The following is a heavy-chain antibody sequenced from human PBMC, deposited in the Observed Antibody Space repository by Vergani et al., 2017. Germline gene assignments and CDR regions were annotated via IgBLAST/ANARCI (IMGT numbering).Heavy chain of an antibody. Sequence: QLQLQESGPGLVKPSETLSLTCTVSGGSINSTNYYWVWIRQPPGKGLEWIGSIYRTGRTHFNPSLKSRVTISVDTSNNHFSLRLNSLTAADTAVYYCARRSGIVYDIFSGTQYFFDFWGQGTLVTVSS. CDR2: IYRTGRT. CDR3: ARRSGIVYDIFSGTQYFFDF. J-gene: IGHJ4*02. V-gene: IGHV4-39*07. D-gene: IGHD3-9*01. CDR1: GGSINSTNYY.